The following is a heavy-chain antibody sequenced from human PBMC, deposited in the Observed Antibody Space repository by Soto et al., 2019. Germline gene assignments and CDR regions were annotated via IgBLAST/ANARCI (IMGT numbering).Heavy chain of an antibody. CDR3: AKDGSMVRGVISYHYGMDV. D-gene: IGHD3-10*01. Sequence: PGGSLRLSCAASGFTFSSYGMHWVRQAPGKGLEWVAVISYDGSNKYYADSVKGRFTISRDNSKNTLYLQMNSLRAEDTAVYYCAKDGSMVRGVISYHYGMDVWGPGTTVTVSS. V-gene: IGHV3-30*18. J-gene: IGHJ6*02. CDR1: GFTFSSYG. CDR2: ISYDGSNK.